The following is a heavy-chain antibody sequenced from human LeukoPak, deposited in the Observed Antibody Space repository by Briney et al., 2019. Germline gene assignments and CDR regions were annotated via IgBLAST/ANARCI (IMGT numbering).Heavy chain of an antibody. CDR3: ARVGKWELSFDY. CDR1: GFTFSTFW. J-gene: IGHJ4*02. CDR2: IKSDGSNI. D-gene: IGHD1-26*01. Sequence: GGSLRLSCAASGFTFSTFWMHWVRQAPGKGLVWVSRIKSDGSNIIYGDSVKGRFTISRDNAKNTLYLQMNSLRAEDTAVYYCARVGKWELSFDYWGQGTLVTVSS. V-gene: IGHV3-74*01.